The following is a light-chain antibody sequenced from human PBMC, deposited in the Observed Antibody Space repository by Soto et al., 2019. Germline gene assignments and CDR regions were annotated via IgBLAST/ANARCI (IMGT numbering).Light chain of an antibody. J-gene: IGKJ3*01. CDR1: QIIRNN. CDR3: QQSLSAPFT. V-gene: IGKV1-39*01. Sequence: DIQMTQSPSSLSASVGDRVTITCRASQIIRNNLNWYQHTPGKAPKVLIYAASTLQGGVPSRFSGSGSGTDFTLTINSLQPEEFATYFCQQSLSAPFTFGPGTKVDL. CDR2: AAS.